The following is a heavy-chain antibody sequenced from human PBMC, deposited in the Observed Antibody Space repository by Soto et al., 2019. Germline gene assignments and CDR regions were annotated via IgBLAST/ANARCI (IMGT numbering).Heavy chain of an antibody. CDR2: IHHGGKI. Sequence: SETLSLTCAVSGGSISSGGYSWCWLRPPPGKGLEWIGEIHHGGKINYNPSLKSRVIISIDKSKNQLSLNLISVTAADTAVYFCARDHRYSDNWAFDYWGQGALVTVSS. D-gene: IGHD3-16*02. CDR3: ARDHRYSDNWAFDY. V-gene: IGHV4-30-2*01. CDR1: GGSISSGGYS. J-gene: IGHJ4*02.